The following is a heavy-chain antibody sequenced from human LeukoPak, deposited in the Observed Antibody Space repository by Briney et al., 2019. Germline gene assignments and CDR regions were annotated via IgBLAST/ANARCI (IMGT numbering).Heavy chain of an antibody. CDR2: ISSSSSYI. D-gene: IGHD1-26*01. CDR3: ARDRVGATSTALGFEY. Sequence: GGSLRLSCAASGFTFSSYSMNWVRQAPGKGLGWVSSISSSSSYIHYADSVKGRFTISRDNAKNSLYLQMNSLRAEDTAVYYCARDRVGATSTALGFEYWGQGTLVTVSP. J-gene: IGHJ4*02. CDR1: GFTFSSYS. V-gene: IGHV3-21*01.